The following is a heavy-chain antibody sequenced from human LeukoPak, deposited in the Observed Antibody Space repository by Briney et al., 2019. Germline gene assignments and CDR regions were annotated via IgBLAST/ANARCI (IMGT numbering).Heavy chain of an antibody. Sequence: SETLSLTCTVSGGSISSSSYYWGWIRQPPGKGLEWIGYIYYSGSTNYNPSLKSRVTISVDTSKNQFSLKLSSVTAADTAVYYCARATAIYDFWSGYYRVGWFDPWGQGTLVTVSS. CDR2: IYYSGST. D-gene: IGHD3-3*01. V-gene: IGHV4-61*05. CDR3: ARATAIYDFWSGYYRVGWFDP. J-gene: IGHJ5*02. CDR1: GGSISSSSYY.